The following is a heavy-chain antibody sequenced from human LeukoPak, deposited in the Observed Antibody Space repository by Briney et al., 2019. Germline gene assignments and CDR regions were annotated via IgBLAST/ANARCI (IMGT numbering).Heavy chain of an antibody. CDR1: GGTFSSYA. D-gene: IGHD6-19*01. J-gene: IGHJ4*02. CDR3: ARDLAVAGTADNY. V-gene: IGHV1-69*05. CDR2: IIPIFGTA. Sequence: SVKVSCKASGGTFSSYAISWVRQAPGQGLEWMGEIIPIFGTANYAQNFQGRVTITTDESTSTAYMELRSLGSDDTAVYYCARDLAVAGTADNYWGQGTLVTVSS.